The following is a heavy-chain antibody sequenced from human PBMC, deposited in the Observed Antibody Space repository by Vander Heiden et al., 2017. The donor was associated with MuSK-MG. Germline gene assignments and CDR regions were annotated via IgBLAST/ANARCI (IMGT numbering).Heavy chain of an antibody. CDR2: IYHSGST. D-gene: IGHD4-17*01. Sequence: QVQLQESGPGLVKPSETLSLTCAVSGYSISSGYYWGWIRQPPGKGLEWIGSIYHSGSTYYNPSLKSRVTISVDTSKNQFSLKLSSVTAADTAVYYCAREDDYGAYRDAFDIWGQGTMVTVSS. V-gene: IGHV4-38-2*02. J-gene: IGHJ3*02. CDR3: AREDDYGAYRDAFDI. CDR1: GYSISSGYY.